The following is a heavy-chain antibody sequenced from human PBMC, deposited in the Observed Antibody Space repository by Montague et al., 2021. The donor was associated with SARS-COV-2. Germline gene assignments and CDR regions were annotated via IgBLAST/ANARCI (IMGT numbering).Heavy chain of an antibody. CDR1: GGSISNSNYY. Sequence: SETLSLTCTVSGGSISNSNYYWSWLRQPPGKGLEWIGYIYYRGTTNYNPSLESRVTMSVDTSKNQFSLNLSSVTAADTAMYYCARELQYNWFDPWGQGTLVTVSS. V-gene: IGHV4-61*01. CDR2: IYYRGTT. D-gene: IGHD2-21*02. CDR3: ARELQYNWFDP. J-gene: IGHJ5*02.